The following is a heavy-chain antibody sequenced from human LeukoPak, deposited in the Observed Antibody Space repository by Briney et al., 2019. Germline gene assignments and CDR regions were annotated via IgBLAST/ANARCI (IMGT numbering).Heavy chain of an antibody. CDR1: GYTFTGYY. V-gene: IGHV1-46*01. CDR2: INPSGGST. CDR3: ARARGVAVAGIPLI. J-gene: IGHJ3*02. Sequence: GASVKVSCKASGYTFTGYYMHWVRRAPGQGLEWMGIINPSGGSTSYAQKFQGRVTMTRDMSTSTVYMELSSLRSEDTAVYYCARARGVAVAGIPLIWGQGTMVTVSS. D-gene: IGHD6-19*01.